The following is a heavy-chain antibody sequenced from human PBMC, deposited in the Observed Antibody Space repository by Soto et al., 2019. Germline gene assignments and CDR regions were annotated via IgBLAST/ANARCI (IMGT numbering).Heavy chain of an antibody. CDR1: GFTFSSYA. V-gene: IGHV3-66*01. Sequence: GGSLRLSCAASGFTFSSYAMIWVRQAPVNGLEFVSVIYSFFGTYYSDSLKGRFTISIYNSKYTLYLQMNILIAEDTSVYYCARDIVGATTEYFQHWGQGTMVTVSS. CDR2: IYSFFGT. D-gene: IGHD1-26*01. CDR3: ARDIVGATTEYFQH. J-gene: IGHJ1*01.